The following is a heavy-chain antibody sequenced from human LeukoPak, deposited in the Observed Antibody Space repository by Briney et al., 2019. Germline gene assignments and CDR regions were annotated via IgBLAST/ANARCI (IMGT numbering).Heavy chain of an antibody. J-gene: IGHJ4*02. Sequence: PSGTLSLTCAVSGGSISSSNWWCWVRQPPGEGVEGMGEIYHCGSTNYNPSLKNRLIISVDKSKNQISLKLSSVTAADTAVYYCARDRDYYGSGSYYRHFDYWGQGTLVTVSS. D-gene: IGHD3-10*01. V-gene: IGHV4-4*02. CDR2: IYHCGST. CDR3: ARDRDYYGSGSYYRHFDY. CDR1: GGSISSSNW.